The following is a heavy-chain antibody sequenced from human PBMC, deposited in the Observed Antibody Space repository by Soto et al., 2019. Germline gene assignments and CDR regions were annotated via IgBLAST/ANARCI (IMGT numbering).Heavy chain of an antibody. CDR1: GFTFSSYA. V-gene: IGHV3-23*01. J-gene: IGHJ3*02. CDR2: ISGSGGST. Sequence: GGSLRLSCAASGFTFSSYAMSWVRQAPGKGLEWVSAISGSGGSTYYADSVKGRFTISRDNSKNTLYLQMNSLRAEDTAVYYCAKEFRSMITFGGVIDPSRAFDIWGQGTMVTVSS. CDR3: AKEFRSMITFGGVIDPSRAFDI. D-gene: IGHD3-16*02.